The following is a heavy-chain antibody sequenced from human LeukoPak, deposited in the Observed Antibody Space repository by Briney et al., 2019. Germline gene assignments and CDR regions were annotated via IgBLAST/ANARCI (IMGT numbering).Heavy chain of an antibody. J-gene: IGHJ4*02. CDR2: INHSGST. CDR1: GGSFSGYY. Sequence: SETLSLTCAVYGGSFSGYYWSWIRQPPGKGLEWIGEINHSGSTNYNPSLKSRVTISVDTSKNQFSLKLSSVTAADTAVYYCARDLRGSYNIDYWGQGTLVTVSS. D-gene: IGHD1-26*01. CDR3: ARDLRGSYNIDY. V-gene: IGHV4-34*01.